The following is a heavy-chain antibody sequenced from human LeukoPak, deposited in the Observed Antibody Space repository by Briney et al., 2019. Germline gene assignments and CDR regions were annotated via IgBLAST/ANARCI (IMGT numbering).Heavy chain of an antibody. V-gene: IGHV4-59*01. Sequence: SETLSLTSTVSGGSISSYYWSWIRQPPGQGLEWIGYIYYSGGTNYNPSLKSRVTISVDTSKNQFSLKLSSVTAADTAVYYCAREGRFFIDYWGQGTLVTVSS. D-gene: IGHD3-3*01. CDR1: GGSISSYY. J-gene: IGHJ4*02. CDR2: IYYSGGT. CDR3: AREGRFFIDY.